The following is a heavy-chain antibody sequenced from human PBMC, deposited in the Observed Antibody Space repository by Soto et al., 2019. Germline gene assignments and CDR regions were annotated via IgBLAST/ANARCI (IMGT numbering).Heavy chain of an antibody. CDR1: GFTFSSYG. D-gene: IGHD1-26*01. V-gene: IGHV3-30*18. Sequence: QVQLVESGGGVVQPGRSLRLSCAASGFTFSSYGMHWVRQAPGKGLEWVAVISYDGSNEYYADSVKGRFTISRDNSKNTLYLQMNSLSAEDTAVYYCAKDAGGSSYFDYWGQGTLVTVSS. J-gene: IGHJ4*02. CDR2: ISYDGSNE. CDR3: AKDAGGSSYFDY.